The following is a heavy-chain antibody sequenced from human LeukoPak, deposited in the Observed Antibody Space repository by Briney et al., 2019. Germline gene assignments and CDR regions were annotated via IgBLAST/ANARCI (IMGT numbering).Heavy chain of an antibody. Sequence: PSETLSLTCTVSGGSISSYYWSWIRQPPGKGLEWIGYIYYSGSTNYNPSLKSRVTISVDTSKNQFSLKLSSVTAADTAVYYCARARVPYFDYWGQGTLVTVSS. CDR2: IYYSGST. CDR3: ARARVPYFDY. J-gene: IGHJ4*02. CDR1: GGSISSYY. D-gene: IGHD5/OR15-5a*01. V-gene: IGHV4-59*01.